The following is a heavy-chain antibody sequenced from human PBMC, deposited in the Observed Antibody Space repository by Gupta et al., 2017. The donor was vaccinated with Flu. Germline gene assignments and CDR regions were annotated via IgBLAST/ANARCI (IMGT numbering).Heavy chain of an antibody. CDR1: GITLGTYA. Sequence: EVELLESGGGLVQPGGSLRLSCEGSGITLGTYAMTWVRQAPGKGLEWVSGIGDSGGTTYYAGSVKGRFTMSRDNSKNTVYLQMSNVRAEDTAMYYCAKVSVRDFVVVYDYYYMDVWGKGTPVTVSS. D-gene: IGHD2-2*01. V-gene: IGHV3-23*01. J-gene: IGHJ6*03. CDR2: IGDSGGTT. CDR3: AKVSVRDFVVVYDYYYMDV.